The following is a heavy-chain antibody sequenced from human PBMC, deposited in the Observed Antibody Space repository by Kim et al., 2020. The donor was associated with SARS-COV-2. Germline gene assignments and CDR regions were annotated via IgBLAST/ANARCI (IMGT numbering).Heavy chain of an antibody. Sequence: ASVKVSCKASGYTFTSYGISWVRQAPGQGLEWMGWISAYNGNINYAQKLQGRVTMTTDTSTSTAYMELRSLRSDDTAVYYCARDQETYYYDSSGYPLGYWGQGTLVTVSS. D-gene: IGHD3-22*01. J-gene: IGHJ4*02. CDR3: ARDQETYYYDSSGYPLGY. CDR1: GYTFTSYG. CDR2: ISAYNGNI. V-gene: IGHV1-18*01.